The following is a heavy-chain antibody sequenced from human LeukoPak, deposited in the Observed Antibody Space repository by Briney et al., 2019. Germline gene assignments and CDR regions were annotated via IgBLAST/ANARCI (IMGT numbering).Heavy chain of an antibody. CDR3: AIGYDILTGSFDY. V-gene: IGHV5-10-1*01. CDR2: IEPSDSYT. Sequence: GESLKLSRKGSGYSFTSYWISWVRQMPGKGLEWVGRIEPSDSYTHYSPSFQGHVTISADKSISTAYLQWSSLKASDTAMYYCAIGYDILTGSFDYWGQGTLVTVSS. J-gene: IGHJ4*02. CDR1: GYSFTSYW. D-gene: IGHD3-9*01.